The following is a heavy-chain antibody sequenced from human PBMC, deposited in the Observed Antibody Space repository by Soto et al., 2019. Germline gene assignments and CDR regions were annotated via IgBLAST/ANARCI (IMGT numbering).Heavy chain of an antibody. V-gene: IGHV1-8*01. Sequence: QVQLVQSGAEVKKPGASVKVSCKASGYTFTSYDINWVRQATGQGLEGMGWMNPNSGNTVYAQKFQGRVTMTRNTSIIKAYMELSSLRSQDTAVYYCARDQTNYGMDVWGQGTTVTVSS. CDR1: GYTFTSYD. J-gene: IGHJ6*02. CDR3: ARDQTNYGMDV. CDR2: MNPNSGNT.